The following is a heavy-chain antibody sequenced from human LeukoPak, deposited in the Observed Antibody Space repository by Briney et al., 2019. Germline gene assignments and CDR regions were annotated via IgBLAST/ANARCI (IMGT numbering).Heavy chain of an antibody. J-gene: IGHJ5*02. CDR1: GGSFSGYY. CDR3: ARVDYGGNLSS. CDR2: INHSGST. D-gene: IGHD4-23*01. V-gene: IGHV4-34*01. Sequence: SETLSLTCAVYGGSFSGYYWSWIRQPPGKGLEWIGEINHSGSTNYNPSLKSRVTISVDTSKNQFSLKQSAACADNRAVYYCARVDYGGNLSSWGQGTLVTVSS.